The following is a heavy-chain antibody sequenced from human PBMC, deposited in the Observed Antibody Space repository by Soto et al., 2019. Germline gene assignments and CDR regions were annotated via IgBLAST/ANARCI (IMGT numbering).Heavy chain of an antibody. D-gene: IGHD3-10*01. CDR1: GGSIINDGYY. Sequence: SETLSLTCIVSGGSIINDGYYWWWIRQHPGKGLEWIGYIYYSGSTYYNPSLKSRVTISVDTSKNQFSLKLSSVTAADTAVYYCARDYYGSGNNLSDPWGQGTLVTVSS. V-gene: IGHV4-31*03. CDR2: IYYSGST. CDR3: ARDYYGSGNNLSDP. J-gene: IGHJ5*02.